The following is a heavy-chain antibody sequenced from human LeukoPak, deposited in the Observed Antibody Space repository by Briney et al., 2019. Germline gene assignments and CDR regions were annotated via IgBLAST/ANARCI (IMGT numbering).Heavy chain of an antibody. D-gene: IGHD3-16*01. CDR2: INHSGST. J-gene: IGHJ4*02. Sequence: SETLSLTCAVYGGSFSGYFWSWIRQPPGKGLEWIGEINHSGSTNYNPSLKSRVTISVDTSKNQFSLKLSSVTAADTAVYYCARAGHYDPPDYWGQGTLVTVSS. V-gene: IGHV4-34*01. CDR3: ARAGHYDPPDY. CDR1: GGSFSGYF.